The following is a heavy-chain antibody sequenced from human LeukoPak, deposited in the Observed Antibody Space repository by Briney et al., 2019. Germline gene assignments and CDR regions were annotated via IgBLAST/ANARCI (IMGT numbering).Heavy chain of an antibody. CDR3: AREGPGIAARPNDVDY. CDR2: IIPIFGTA. V-gene: IGHV1-69*01. Sequence: GSSVKVSCKASGGTFSSYAISWVRQAPGQGLEWMGGIIPIFGTANYAQKFQGRVTITADESTSTAYMELSSLRSEDTAVYYCAREGPGIAARPNDVDYWGQGTLVTVSS. CDR1: GGTFSSYA. J-gene: IGHJ4*02. D-gene: IGHD6-6*01.